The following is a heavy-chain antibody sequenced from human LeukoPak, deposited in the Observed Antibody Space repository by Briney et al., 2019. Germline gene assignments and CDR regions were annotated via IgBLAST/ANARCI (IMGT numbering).Heavy chain of an antibody. CDR1: GFSFSSYG. Sequence: PGGSLRLSCAASGFSFSSYGMHWVRQAPGKGLEWVAVIWYDGSNIYYTDSVRGRFTISRDNSKNTLYLQMNSLRAEDTAVYYSARFETRGFDPWGQGTLVTVSS. CDR3: ARFETRGFDP. V-gene: IGHV3-33*01. J-gene: IGHJ5*02. CDR2: IWYDGSNI. D-gene: IGHD1-7*01.